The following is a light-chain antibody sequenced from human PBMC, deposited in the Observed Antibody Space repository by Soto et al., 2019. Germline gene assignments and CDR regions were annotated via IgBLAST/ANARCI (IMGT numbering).Light chain of an antibody. J-gene: IGKJ2*01. Sequence: EIVWTQSQGTLSLSPGERATLSRRASQRITNNFLAWFQQKPCLAPRLLIHGASTRASGVPDRFSGGGSGTDFVLTSSRLEPEDFALYYCQQDGRSTFTFGQGTKLQIK. CDR2: GAS. V-gene: IGKV3-20*01. CDR3: QQDGRSTFT. CDR1: QRITNNF.